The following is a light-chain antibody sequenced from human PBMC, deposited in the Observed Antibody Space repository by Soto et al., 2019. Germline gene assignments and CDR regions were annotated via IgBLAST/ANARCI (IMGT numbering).Light chain of an antibody. CDR3: QQYAEYST. CDR2: GGS. V-gene: IGKV1-5*01. J-gene: IGKJ2*01. Sequence: DIHLTQAPSSLSASVGDRVSMTCRASGRVGSSLAWYQKKPGKAPKLLFSGGSTAASDVPLRFSVRGCGADFALVISYLQAVDFGTYDCQQYAEYSTFGQGTMLEI. CDR1: GRVGSS.